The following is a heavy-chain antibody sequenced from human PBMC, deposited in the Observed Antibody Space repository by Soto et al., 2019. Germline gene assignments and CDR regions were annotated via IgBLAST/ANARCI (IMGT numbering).Heavy chain of an antibody. D-gene: IGHD1-26*01. Sequence: GGSLRLSCAASGFTFSSYGMHWVRQAPGKGLEWVAVISYDGSNKYYADSVKGRFTISRDNSKNTLYLQMNSLRAEDTAVYYCAKDLWYEGGFTSGYWGQGTLVTVSS. J-gene: IGHJ4*02. CDR2: ISYDGSNK. CDR1: GFTFSSYG. V-gene: IGHV3-30*18. CDR3: AKDLWYEGGFTSGY.